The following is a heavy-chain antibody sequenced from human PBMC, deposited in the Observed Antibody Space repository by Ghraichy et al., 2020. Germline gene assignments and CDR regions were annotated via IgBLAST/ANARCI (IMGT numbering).Heavy chain of an antibody. D-gene: IGHD3-9*01. CDR1: VGTFSSYA. J-gene: IGHJ6*02. V-gene: IGHV1-69*04. Sequence: SVKVSCKASVGTFSSYAISWVRQAPGQGLEWMGRIIPILGIANYAQKFQGRVTITADKSTSTAYMELSSLRSEDTAVYYCARGGWRFLTGYQTDYYYGMDVWVQGTTVTVSS. CDR3: ARGGWRFLTGYQTDYYYGMDV. CDR2: IIPILGIA.